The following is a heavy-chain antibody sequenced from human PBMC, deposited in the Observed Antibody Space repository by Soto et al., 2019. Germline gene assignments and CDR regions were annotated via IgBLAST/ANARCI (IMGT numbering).Heavy chain of an antibody. J-gene: IGHJ4*02. CDR3: ARAPARYYYDSSGYYYGDYFDY. CDR1: GGSISSGGYS. D-gene: IGHD3-22*01. V-gene: IGHV4-30-2*01. Sequence: QLQLQESGSGLVKPSQTLSLTCAVSGGSISSGGYSWSWIRQPPGKGLEWIGYIYHSGSTYYNPYVKSRVTISVDRSKNQFSLKLSSVTAADTAVYYCARAPARYYYDSSGYYYGDYFDYWGQGTLVTVSS. CDR2: IYHSGST.